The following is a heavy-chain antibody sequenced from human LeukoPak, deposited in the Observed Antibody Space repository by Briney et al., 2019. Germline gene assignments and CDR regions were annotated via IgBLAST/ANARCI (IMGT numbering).Heavy chain of an antibody. CDR2: IYYSGST. CDR3: ARDNPLPDCSGGSCYPNDAFDI. Sequence: PSETLSLTCTVSGGSISSSSYYWGWIRQPPGKGLEWIGSIYYSGSTYYNPSLKSRVTISVDTSKNQFSLKLSSVTAADTAVYYCARDNPLPDCSGGSCYPNDAFDIWGQGTMVTVSS. V-gene: IGHV4-39*07. CDR1: GGSISSSSYY. D-gene: IGHD2-15*01. J-gene: IGHJ3*02.